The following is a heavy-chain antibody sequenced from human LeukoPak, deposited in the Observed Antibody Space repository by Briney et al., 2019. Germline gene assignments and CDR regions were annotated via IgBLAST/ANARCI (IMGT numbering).Heavy chain of an antibody. CDR3: ARDSRSPGYFDY. CDR2: IYTSGST. J-gene: IGHJ4*02. CDR1: GGSISSYY. Sequence: KTSETLSLTYAVSGGSISSYYWSWIRQPAVKGLEWIGRIYTSGSTNYNPSLKSRVTMSVDTSKNQFSLKLSSVTAADTAVYYCARDSRSPGYFDYWGQGTLVTVSS. V-gene: IGHV4-4*07.